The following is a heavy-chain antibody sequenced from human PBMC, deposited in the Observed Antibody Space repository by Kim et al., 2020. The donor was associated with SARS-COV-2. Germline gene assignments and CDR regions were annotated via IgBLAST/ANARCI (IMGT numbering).Heavy chain of an antibody. CDR3: ARPGAARRGVGAFDI. J-gene: IGHJ3*02. CDR1: GYSFASYW. D-gene: IGHD6-6*01. CDR2: IYPGDSDT. V-gene: IGHV5-51*01. Sequence: GESLKISCKGFGYSFASYWIAWVRQMPGKGLAWMGIIYPGDSDTRYSPSFQGQVTLSVDKSISTTYLPWSGLKASDTAIYYCARPGAARRGVGAFDIWGQGTMVSVSS.